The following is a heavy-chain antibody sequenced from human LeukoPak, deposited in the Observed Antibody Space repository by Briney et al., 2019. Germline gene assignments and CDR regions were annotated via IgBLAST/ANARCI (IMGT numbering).Heavy chain of an antibody. J-gene: IGHJ6*02. Sequence: SETLSLTCAVYGGSFSGYYWSWIRQPPGKGLEWIGEINHSGSTNYNPSLKSRVTISVDTSKNQFSLKLSFVTAADTAVYYCARNKGYYYGSGSYYPNYYYYGMDVWGQGTTVTVSS. D-gene: IGHD3-10*01. CDR3: ARNKGYYYGSGSYYPNYYYYGMDV. CDR2: INHSGST. V-gene: IGHV4-34*01. CDR1: GGSFSGYY.